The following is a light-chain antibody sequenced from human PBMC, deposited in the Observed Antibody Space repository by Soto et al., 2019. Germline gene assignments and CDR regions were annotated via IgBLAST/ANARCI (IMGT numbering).Light chain of an antibody. J-gene: IGKJ4*01. CDR2: WAS. CDR3: QQYYSSPLT. V-gene: IGKV4-1*01. CDR1: QSVLYTSNNKNY. Sequence: DIVMTQSPDSLAVSLGERATINCKSSQSVLYTSNNKNYLAWYQQKPGQPPHLLIYWASTPESGVPDRLRGRGSGTDFPLTISSLQAEDVADYYFQQYYSSPLTFGGGTKVEIK.